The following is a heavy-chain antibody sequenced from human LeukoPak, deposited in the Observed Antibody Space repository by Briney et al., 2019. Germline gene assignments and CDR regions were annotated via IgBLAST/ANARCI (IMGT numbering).Heavy chain of an antibody. CDR3: ASSIDMAATTLGFDY. CDR2: IYPGVSDT. J-gene: IGHJ4*02. CDR1: GYSFTSYW. V-gene: IGHV5-51*01. Sequence: GESLKISCKGSGYSFTSYWIGWVRQMPGKGLEWMGIIYPGVSDTRYSPSFQGQVTISANKSISTAYLQWSSLKASDTAMYYCASSIDMAATTLGFDYWGQGTLVTVSS. D-gene: IGHD5-24*01.